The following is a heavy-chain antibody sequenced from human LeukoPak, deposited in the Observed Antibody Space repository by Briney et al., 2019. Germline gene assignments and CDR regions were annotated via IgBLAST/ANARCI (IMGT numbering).Heavy chain of an antibody. V-gene: IGHV3-23*01. D-gene: IGHD2-21*02. CDR3: AKCMSGSGVCLNFDS. J-gene: IGHJ4*02. Sequence: GGSLRLSCAASGFTFSSFWMTWVRQAPGKGLQWVSGISGTDSGTYYTDSVKGRFTISRDNSKNTVYLQIDSLRAEDTAVYHCAKCMSGSGVCLNFDSWGQGILVTVSS. CDR1: GFTFSSFW. CDR2: ISGTDSGT.